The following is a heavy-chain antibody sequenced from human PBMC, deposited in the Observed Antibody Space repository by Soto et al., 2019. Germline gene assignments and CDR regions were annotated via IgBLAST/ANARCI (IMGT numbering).Heavy chain of an antibody. CDR3: ARDSYGGNSDFDY. V-gene: IGHV3-74*01. J-gene: IGHJ4*02. CDR2: INSDGSTT. Sequence: EVQLVESGGDLVQPGGSLRLSCAASGFTFSSFWMHWVRQAPGKVLVWVSRINSDGSTTSYADSVKGRFTISRDNAKNTLYLQMISLRAEDRAVYYCARDSYGGNSDFDYWGQGTLVTVSS. D-gene: IGHD4-17*01. CDR1: GFTFSSFW.